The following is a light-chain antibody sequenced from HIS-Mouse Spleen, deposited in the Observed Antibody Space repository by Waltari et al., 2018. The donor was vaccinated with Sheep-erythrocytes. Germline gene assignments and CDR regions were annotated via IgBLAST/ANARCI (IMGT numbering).Light chain of an antibody. CDR2: DAS. Sequence: DIQMTQSPSSLSASVGDRVTITCQASQDINNYLNWYLQKPGKAPKLLIYDASNLETGFPSRFSGSGSGTDFTFTISSLQPEDIATYYCQQYDNLLTFGGGTKVEIK. V-gene: IGKV1-33*01. CDR1: QDINNY. J-gene: IGKJ4*01. CDR3: QQYDNLLT.